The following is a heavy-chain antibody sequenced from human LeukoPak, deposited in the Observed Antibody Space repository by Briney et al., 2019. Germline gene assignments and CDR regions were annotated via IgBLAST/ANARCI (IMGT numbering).Heavy chain of an antibody. CDR3: ANQYGDYVPEYFQH. Sequence: GGSLRLSCAASGLTFSSHWMHWVRQAPGKGLVWVSRITNDGSSTTYADSVKGRFTISRDNSKNTLYLQMNSLRAEDTAVYYCANQYGDYVPEYFQHWGQGTLVTVSS. D-gene: IGHD4-17*01. CDR2: ITNDGSST. V-gene: IGHV3-74*01. J-gene: IGHJ1*01. CDR1: GLTFSSHW.